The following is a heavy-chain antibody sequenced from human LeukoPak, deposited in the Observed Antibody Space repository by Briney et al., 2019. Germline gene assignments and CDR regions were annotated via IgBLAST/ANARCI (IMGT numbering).Heavy chain of an antibody. CDR3: AKGPYYYDSSGYSPRWFDP. J-gene: IGHJ5*02. CDR2: ISASGGRT. CDR1: GFTFSTYA. V-gene: IGHV3-23*01. D-gene: IGHD3-22*01. Sequence: GGSLRLSCAASGFTFSTYAMTWVRQAPGKGLEWVSAISASGGRTYYADSVKGRFTISRDNSKNTLYLQMNSLRAEDTAVYYCAKGPYYYDSSGYSPRWFDPWGQGTLVTVSS.